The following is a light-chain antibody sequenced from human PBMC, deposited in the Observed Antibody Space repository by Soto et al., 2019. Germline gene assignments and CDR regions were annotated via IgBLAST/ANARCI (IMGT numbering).Light chain of an antibody. CDR2: EVS. J-gene: IGLJ1*01. CDR3: SSYSGTNYHYV. CDR1: SRNFGGYNY. V-gene: IGLV2-8*01. Sequence: QSVLTQPPSASGSFGQSVTISCTGTSRNFGGYNYVSWYQQHPGKAPKLMIYEVSERPSGVPDRFSGSKSGNTASLTVSGIQADDEADYYCSSYSGTNYHYVFGTGTKVTVL.